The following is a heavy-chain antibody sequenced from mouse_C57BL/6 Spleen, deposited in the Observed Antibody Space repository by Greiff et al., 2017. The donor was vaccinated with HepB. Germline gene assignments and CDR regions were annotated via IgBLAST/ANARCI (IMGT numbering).Heavy chain of an antibody. J-gene: IGHJ2*01. CDR2: ISDGGSYT. CDR3: ARDHYSNYYYFDC. D-gene: IGHD2-5*01. CDR1: GFTFSSYA. V-gene: IGHV5-4*01. Sequence: EVQRVESGGGLVKPGGSLKLSCAASGFTFSSYAMSWVRQTPEKRLEWVATISDGGSYTYYPDNVKGRFTISRDNAKNNLYLQMSHLKSEDTAMYDCARDHYSNYYYFDCWGQGTTLTVSS.